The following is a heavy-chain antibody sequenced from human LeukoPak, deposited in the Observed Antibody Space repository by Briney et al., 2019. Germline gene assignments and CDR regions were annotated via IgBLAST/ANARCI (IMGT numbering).Heavy chain of an antibody. CDR3: ARCSSSGFAFDI. V-gene: IGHV4-4*02. D-gene: IGHD6-13*01. Sequence: SETLSLTCAVSGCSISSSNWWSWLRQPPGKGLEWIGEIYHSGSTNYTPSLKSRVTISVDKSKNQFSLKLSSMTAADTAVYYCARCSSSGFAFDIWGQGTMVTVSS. CDR1: GCSISSSNW. CDR2: IYHSGST. J-gene: IGHJ3*02.